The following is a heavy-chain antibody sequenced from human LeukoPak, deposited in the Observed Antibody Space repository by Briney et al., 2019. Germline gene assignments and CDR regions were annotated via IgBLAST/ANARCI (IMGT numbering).Heavy chain of an antibody. Sequence: ASVKVSCKASGGTFSSYAISWVRQAPGQGLEWMGGIIALFGTANYAQKFQGRLTITADESTSTAYMELSSLRSEDTAVYYCATSLVLSQWGAFDIWGQGTMVTVSS. D-gene: IGHD6-19*01. J-gene: IGHJ3*02. CDR1: GGTFSSYA. CDR3: ATSLVLSQWGAFDI. V-gene: IGHV1-69*13. CDR2: IIALFGTA.